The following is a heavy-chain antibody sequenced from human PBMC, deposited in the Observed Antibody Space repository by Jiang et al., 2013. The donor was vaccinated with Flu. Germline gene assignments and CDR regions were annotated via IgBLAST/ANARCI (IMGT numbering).Heavy chain of an antibody. D-gene: IGHD3-16*01. V-gene: IGHV2-5*02. CDR3: SRSRDSNFGN. CDR1: GFSLSTSRGA. CDR2: IQWDDDK. Sequence: KPTQTLTLTCTFSGFSLSTSRGAVGWIRQPPGKALEWLALIQWDDDKRYSPSLKNRVTLTKDTSKNQVVLTMTNMDPVDTATYYCSRSRDSNFGNWGQGTLVTVSS. J-gene: IGHJ4*02.